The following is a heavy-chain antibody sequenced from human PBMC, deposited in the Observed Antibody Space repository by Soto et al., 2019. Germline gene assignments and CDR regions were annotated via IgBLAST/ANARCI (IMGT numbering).Heavy chain of an antibody. V-gene: IGHV3-30*18. CDR3: AKPVGEGRYCSSTSCYKYYYYYGMDV. J-gene: IGHJ6*02. CDR2: ISYDGSNK. D-gene: IGHD2-2*02. Sequence: QVQLVESGGGVVQPGRSLRLSCAASGFTFSSYGMHWVRQAPGKGLEWVSVISYDGSNKYYADSVKGRFTISRDNSKNTLDLQMNSLRAEDTAVYYCAKPVGEGRYCSSTSCYKYYYYYGMDVWGQGTTVTVSS. CDR1: GFTFSSYG.